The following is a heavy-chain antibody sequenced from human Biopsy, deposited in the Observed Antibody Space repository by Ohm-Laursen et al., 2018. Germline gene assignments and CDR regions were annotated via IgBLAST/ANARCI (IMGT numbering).Heavy chain of an antibody. Sequence: SSVKVSCNAPTGTFNSYGIIWVRQAPGQGLEWMGRIIPILRTTAYAQTFLGRVTITADSPTSTVDMELTSLTSDDAAVYFCAREAIGYQLPCDDWGQGTLVTVSS. V-gene: IGHV1-69*11. CDR1: TGTFNSYG. J-gene: IGHJ4*02. D-gene: IGHD2-2*01. CDR2: IIPILRTT. CDR3: AREAIGYQLPCDD.